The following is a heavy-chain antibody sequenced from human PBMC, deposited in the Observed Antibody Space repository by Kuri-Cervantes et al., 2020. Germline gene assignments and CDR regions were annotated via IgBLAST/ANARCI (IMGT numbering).Heavy chain of an antibody. CDR2: IWYDGSNK. Sequence: GGSLRLSCAASGFTFSSYGMHWVRQAPGKGLEWVAVIWYDGSNKYYADSVKGRFTISRDNSKNTLYLQMNSLRAEDTAVYYCAKGTSMFYYYYYMDVWGKGTTVTVSS. D-gene: IGHD2-21*01. J-gene: IGHJ6*03. CDR1: GFTFSSYG. CDR3: AKGTSMFYYYYYMDV. V-gene: IGHV3-33*06.